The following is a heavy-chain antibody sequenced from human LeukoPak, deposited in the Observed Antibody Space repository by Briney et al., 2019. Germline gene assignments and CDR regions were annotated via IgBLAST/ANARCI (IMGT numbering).Heavy chain of an antibody. D-gene: IGHD2-15*01. J-gene: IGHJ4*02. CDR2: IVSDGSSA. CDR1: GFTFSSYW. V-gene: IGHV3-74*01. Sequence: GGSLSLSCPASGFTFSSYWMHWVRQAPGKGLVWVSRIVSDGSSATYADSVRGRFTVSRDNAKSTLFLQMNSLTPEDTAVYYCVRDIATTPVYWGQGALVTVSS. CDR3: VRDIATTPVY.